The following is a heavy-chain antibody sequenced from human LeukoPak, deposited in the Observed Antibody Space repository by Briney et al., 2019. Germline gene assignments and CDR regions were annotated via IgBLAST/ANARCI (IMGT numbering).Heavy chain of an antibody. CDR3: ARDLSGYTEDV. V-gene: IGHV4-30-2*01. CDR2: IYHSGST. Sequence: SETLSLTCTVSGGSISSGGYYWSWIRQPPGKGLEWIGYIYHSGSTYYNPSLKSRVTISVDRSKNQFSLKLSSVTAADTAVYYCARDLSGYTEDVWGQGATVTVSS. D-gene: IGHD5-12*01. J-gene: IGHJ6*02. CDR1: GGSISSGGYY.